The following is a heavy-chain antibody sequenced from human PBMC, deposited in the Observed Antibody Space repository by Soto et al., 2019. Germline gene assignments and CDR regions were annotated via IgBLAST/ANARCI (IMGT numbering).Heavy chain of an antibody. V-gene: IGHV4-31*03. CDR2: IYYSGST. Sequence: SETLSLTCTVSGGSISSGGYYWSWIRQHPGKGLEWIGYIYYSGSTYYNPSLKSRVTISVDTSKNQFSLKLSSVTAADTAVYYCARHVRNYDFWSGYLYGMDVWGQGTTVTVSS. J-gene: IGHJ6*02. CDR1: GGSISSGGYY. CDR3: ARHVRNYDFWSGYLYGMDV. D-gene: IGHD3-3*01.